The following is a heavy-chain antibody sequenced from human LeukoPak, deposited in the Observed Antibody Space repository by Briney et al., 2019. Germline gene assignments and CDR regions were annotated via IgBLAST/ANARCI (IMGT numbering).Heavy chain of an antibody. CDR2: ISSSGTTI. CDR3: ARDFEFGSAAGTPN. Sequence: GGSLRLSCAASGFTFRTSGMNWVRQAPGKGLEWVSYISSSGTTISYAQSVKGRFTITRDNAQNSLYLQMNSLRAEDTAVYYCARDFEFGSAAGTPNWGQGTLVTVSS. J-gene: IGHJ4*02. D-gene: IGHD6-13*01. V-gene: IGHV3-48*01. CDR1: GFTFRTSG.